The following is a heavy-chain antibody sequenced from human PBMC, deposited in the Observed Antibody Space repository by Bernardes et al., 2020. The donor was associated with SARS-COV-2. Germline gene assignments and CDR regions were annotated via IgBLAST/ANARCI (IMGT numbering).Heavy chain of an antibody. J-gene: IGHJ5*02. V-gene: IGHV1-18*01. Sequence: ASVKVSCKTSGYTFTSYAISWVRQAPGQGLEWMGWISGYNGHTKYAQKLQGRVTLTTDTSTSTVYMEMRGLRSDDTAVYYCAKDGRRQQLVGRGWFDPWGQGSLVTVSS. CDR1: GYTFTSYA. D-gene: IGHD6-13*01. CDR2: ISGYNGHT. CDR3: AKDGRRQQLVGRGWFDP.